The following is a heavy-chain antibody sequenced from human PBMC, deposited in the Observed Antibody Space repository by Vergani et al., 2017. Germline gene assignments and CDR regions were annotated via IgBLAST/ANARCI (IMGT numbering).Heavy chain of an antibody. Sequence: EVQLVESGGGLVQPGRSLRLSCTASGFTFGDYAMSWVRQAPGKGLEWGGFIRSKAYGGTTEYAASVKGRFTISRDDSKSIAYLQMNSLKTEYTAVYYCTVVITRGWFDPWGQGTLVTVSS. CDR2: IRSKAYGGTT. CDR3: TVVITRGWFDP. V-gene: IGHV3-49*04. J-gene: IGHJ5*02. CDR1: GFTFGDYA. D-gene: IGHD3-22*01.